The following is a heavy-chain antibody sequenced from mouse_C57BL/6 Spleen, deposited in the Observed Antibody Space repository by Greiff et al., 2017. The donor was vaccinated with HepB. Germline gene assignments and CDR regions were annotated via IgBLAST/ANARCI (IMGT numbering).Heavy chain of an antibody. CDR3: ARQGDSSDYYFDY. Sequence: EVKLVESGGDLVKPGGSLKLSCAASGFTFSSYGLSWVRQTPDKRLEWVATISSGGSYTYYPDSVKGRFTISRDNAKNTLYLQMSSLKSEDTAMYYCARQGDSSDYYFDYWGKGTTLTVSS. V-gene: IGHV5-6*02. CDR2: ISSGGSYT. CDR1: GFTFSSYG. J-gene: IGHJ2*01. D-gene: IGHD3-2*02.